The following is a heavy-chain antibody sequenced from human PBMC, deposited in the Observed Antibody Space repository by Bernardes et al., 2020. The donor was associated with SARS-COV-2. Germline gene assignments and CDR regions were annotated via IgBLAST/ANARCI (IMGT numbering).Heavy chain of an antibody. CDR3: AKMGIAPTVQYLNYGMDV. D-gene: IGHD2-21*01. J-gene: IGHJ6*02. CDR1: GFSVSTNY. Sequence: GGSLRLSCAASGFSVSTNYMSWVRQAPGKGLEWVSVIYSGGETYFADSVRGRFTMSRDNSKNTLFLQMDGLRAGDTALYYCAKMGIAPTVQYLNYGMDVWGQGTTVTVS. V-gene: IGHV3-53*01. CDR2: IYSGGET.